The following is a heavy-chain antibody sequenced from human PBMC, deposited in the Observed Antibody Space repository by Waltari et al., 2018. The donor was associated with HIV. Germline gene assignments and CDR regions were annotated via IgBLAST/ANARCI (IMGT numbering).Heavy chain of an antibody. Sequence: QVQLVVSGGGGVQPGGSRCLSGAASGLPCCTYCLLRVRQAPGKGLEWVAFIRYDGSNKYCADSVKGRFTISRDNSKNTLYLQMNSLRAEDTAVYYCARKHGELSLSRGLFDYWGQGTLVTVSS. D-gene: IGHD3-16*02. CDR2: IRYDGSNK. V-gene: IGHV3-30*02. CDR3: ARKHGELSLSRGLFDY. J-gene: IGHJ4*02. CDR1: GLPCCTYC.